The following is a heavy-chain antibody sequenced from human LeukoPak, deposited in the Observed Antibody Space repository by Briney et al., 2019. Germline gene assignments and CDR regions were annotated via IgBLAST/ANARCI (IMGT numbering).Heavy chain of an antibody. CDR3: ARDRGENWFDP. J-gene: IGHJ5*02. V-gene: IGHV1-46*01. CDR2: IDPSDSST. Sequence: GASVKVSCKASGYTLTNSYMHWVRQAPGQGLVWMGMIDPSDSSTNYAQKFQGRVTMTRDTSTSTVYMELSSLRSEDTAVYYCARDRGENWFDPWGQGTLVTVSS. CDR1: GYTLTNSY.